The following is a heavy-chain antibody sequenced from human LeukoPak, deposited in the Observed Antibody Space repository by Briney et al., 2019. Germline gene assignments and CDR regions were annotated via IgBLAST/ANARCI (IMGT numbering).Heavy chain of an antibody. V-gene: IGHV3-23*01. D-gene: IGHD2/OR15-2a*01. CDR1: GFTFKSYA. Sequence: GGSLRLSCAASGFTFKSYAMNWVRQAPGKGPEWVSGITESGATTYYADSVKGRFTVSRDNSDNKVYLQMNSLGAEDTALYYCAKGPSEGDFYNIDVWGKGTTVIVSS. CDR2: ITESGATT. J-gene: IGHJ6*03. CDR3: AKGPSEGDFYNIDV.